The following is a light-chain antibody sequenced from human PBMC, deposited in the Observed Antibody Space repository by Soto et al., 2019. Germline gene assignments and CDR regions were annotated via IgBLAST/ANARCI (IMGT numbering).Light chain of an antibody. CDR2: GAS. CDR3: QQYFSLPPTYT. Sequence: EIVLTQSPGTLSLSPGERATLSCRASQSVNSRDLAWYQQKPGQAPRLLIYGASTRATGIPDRFSGSVSGTDFTLTLSGLEPEAFAVYYCQQYFSLPPTYTFGQGTKLEIK. CDR1: QSVNSRD. V-gene: IGKV3-20*01. J-gene: IGKJ2*01.